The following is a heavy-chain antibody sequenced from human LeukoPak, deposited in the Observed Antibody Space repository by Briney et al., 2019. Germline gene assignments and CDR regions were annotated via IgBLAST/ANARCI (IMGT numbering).Heavy chain of an antibody. CDR2: IYYSGST. D-gene: IGHD3-16*01. CDR1: GGSISSYY. CDR3: ARGIRVSYHHSRWFDP. Sequence: SETLPLTCTVSGGSISSYYWSWIRQPPGKGLEWIGYIYYSGSTNYNPSLKSRVTISVDTSKNQFSLKLSSVTAADTAVYYCARGIRVSYHHSRWFDPWGQGTLVTVSS. J-gene: IGHJ5*02. V-gene: IGHV4-59*01.